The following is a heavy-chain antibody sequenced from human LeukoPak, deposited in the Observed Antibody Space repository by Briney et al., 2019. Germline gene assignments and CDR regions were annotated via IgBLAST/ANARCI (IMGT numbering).Heavy chain of an antibody. D-gene: IGHD3-3*01. CDR1: GGSISSYY. CDR3: AGSVYDFWSGYYNYGMDV. V-gene: IGHV4-59*01. J-gene: IGHJ6*02. CDR2: IYYSGST. Sequence: PSETLSLTCTVSGGSISSYYWSWIRQPPGKGLEWIGYIYYSGSTNYNPSLKSRVTISVDTSKNQFSLKLSSVTAADTAVYYCAGSVYDFWSGYYNYGMDVWGQGTTVTVSS.